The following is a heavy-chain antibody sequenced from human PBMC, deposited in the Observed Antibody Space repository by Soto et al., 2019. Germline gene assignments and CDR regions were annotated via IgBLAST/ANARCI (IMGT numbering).Heavy chain of an antibody. CDR2: VYYSGTT. J-gene: IGHJ4*02. Sequence: SETLSLTCTVSGGSIRNGDYYWGWIRQPPGKGLEWIGYVYYSGTTYSHPSLNSRVSISVDTSENQFSLRLTSVTAADTAVYYCFPVNLVGAAYYFDYWGPGTLVTVSS. CDR1: GGSIRNGDYY. D-gene: IGHD1-26*01. CDR3: FPVNLVGAAYYFDY. V-gene: IGHV4-30-4*01.